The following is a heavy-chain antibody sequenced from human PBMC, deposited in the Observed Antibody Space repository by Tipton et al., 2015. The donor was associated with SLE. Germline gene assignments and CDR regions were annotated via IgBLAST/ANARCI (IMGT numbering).Heavy chain of an antibody. Sequence: GSLRLSCAASRFTFSAYAMSWVRQAPGKGLEWVSSISYSGGTTYYADSVKGRFTISRDSSKNTLYLQMNSLTAEDTAVYYCAKRMVVQGWGAFDMWGQGTMVTVSS. D-gene: IGHD3-10*01. V-gene: IGHV3-23*01. CDR1: RFTFSAYA. CDR3: AKRMVVQGWGAFDM. J-gene: IGHJ3*02. CDR2: ISYSGGTT.